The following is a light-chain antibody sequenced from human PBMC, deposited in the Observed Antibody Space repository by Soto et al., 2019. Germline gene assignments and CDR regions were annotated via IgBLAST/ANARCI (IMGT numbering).Light chain of an antibody. CDR3: QQYNSYWT. CDR1: QSISSW. Sequence: DIQMTQSPSTLSASVGDRVTITCRASQSISSWVAWYQQKPGKAPRLLIHHASSLESGVPSRISGSGSGTEFTLIISSLQPEDVATYYCQQYNSYWTFGQGTKVDIK. V-gene: IGKV1-5*01. CDR2: HAS. J-gene: IGKJ1*01.